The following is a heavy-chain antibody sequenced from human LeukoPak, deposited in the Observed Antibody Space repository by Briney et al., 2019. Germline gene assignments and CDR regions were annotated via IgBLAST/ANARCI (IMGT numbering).Heavy chain of an antibody. CDR1: GFSVSSNS. Sequence: GGSLRLSCVASGFSVSSNSISWVRQAPGKGLEWISVLYSGGNTDYADSVQGRFTISRDNSKNSLYLQMNSLRAEDTAVCYCARDFYLYPPPFDYWGQGTLVTVSS. D-gene: IGHD2/OR15-2a*01. J-gene: IGHJ4*02. CDR2: LYSGGNT. V-gene: IGHV3-53*01. CDR3: ARDFYLYPPPFDY.